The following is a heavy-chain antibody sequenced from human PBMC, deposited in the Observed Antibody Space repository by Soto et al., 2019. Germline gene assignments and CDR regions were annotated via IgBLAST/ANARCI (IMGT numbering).Heavy chain of an antibody. CDR2: IYHSGST. CDR3: ARGTSNHAALFDY. CDR1: GGSITNHY. D-gene: IGHD2-15*01. Sequence: QVQLQESGPGLVKPSETLSLTCTVSGGSITNHYCSWIRQPPGKGLEWLGYIYHSGSTNYNPSPKSLVAISVDTSKNQFSLKLSSVTAADTAVYYCARGTSNHAALFDYWGQGTLVTVSS. V-gene: IGHV4-59*11. J-gene: IGHJ4*02.